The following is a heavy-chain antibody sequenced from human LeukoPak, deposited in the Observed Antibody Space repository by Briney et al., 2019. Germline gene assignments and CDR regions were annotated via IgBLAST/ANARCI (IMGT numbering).Heavy chain of an antibody. CDR2: IYYSGST. Sequence: SETLSLNCTVAGGSIRGYYWSWIRQPPGKGREWIGYIYYSGSTDYSPSLRSRVTMSLDTSKNQFSLKLSSVTTADTAVYYCARMGAIAGASANPDYWGQGTLVSVSS. V-gene: IGHV4-59*01. CDR1: GGSIRGYY. J-gene: IGHJ4*02. CDR3: ARMGAIAGASANPDY. D-gene: IGHD4/OR15-4a*01.